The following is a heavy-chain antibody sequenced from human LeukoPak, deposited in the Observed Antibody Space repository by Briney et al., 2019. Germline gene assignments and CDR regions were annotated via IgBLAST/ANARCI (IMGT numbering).Heavy chain of an antibody. CDR3: ARDLKAVAGPFPYYYYGMDV. D-gene: IGHD6-19*01. CDR2: ISAYNGNT. Sequence: ASVKVSCKASGYTFTSYGISWVRQAPGQGLEWMGWISAYNGNTNYAQKLQGRVTMTTDTSTSTAYMELRSLRSDDTAVYYCARDLKAVAGPFPYYYYGMDVWGQGTTVTVSS. V-gene: IGHV1-18*01. J-gene: IGHJ6*02. CDR1: GYTFTSYG.